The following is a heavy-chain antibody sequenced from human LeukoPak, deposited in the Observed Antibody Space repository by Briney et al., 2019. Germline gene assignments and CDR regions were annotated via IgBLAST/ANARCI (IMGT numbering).Heavy chain of an antibody. CDR2: IYYSGST. Sequence: SETLSLTCTVSGGSISSSSYYWGWIRQPPGKGLEWIGSIYYSGSTYYNPPLKSRVTISVDTSKNQFSLKLSSVTAADTAVYYCATYSSGWYYFDYWGQGTLVTVSS. V-gene: IGHV4-39*07. CDR1: GGSISSSSYY. CDR3: ATYSSGWYYFDY. J-gene: IGHJ4*02. D-gene: IGHD6-19*01.